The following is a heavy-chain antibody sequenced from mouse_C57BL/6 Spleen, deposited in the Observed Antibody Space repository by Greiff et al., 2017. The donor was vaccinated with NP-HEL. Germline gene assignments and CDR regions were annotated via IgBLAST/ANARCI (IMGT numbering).Heavy chain of an antibody. CDR3: AIYDGYYPAWFAY. Sequence: QVQLQQSGPELVKPGASVKISCKASGYAFSSSWMNWVKQRPGKGLEWIGRIYPGDGDTNYNGKFKGKATLTADKSSSTADMQLSSLTSEDSAVYFCAIYDGYYPAWFAYWGQGTLVTVSA. J-gene: IGHJ3*01. CDR1: GYAFSSSW. V-gene: IGHV1-82*01. CDR2: IYPGDGDT. D-gene: IGHD2-3*01.